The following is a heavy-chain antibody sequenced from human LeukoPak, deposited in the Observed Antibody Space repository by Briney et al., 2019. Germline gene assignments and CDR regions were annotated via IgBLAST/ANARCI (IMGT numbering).Heavy chain of an antibody. J-gene: IGHJ4*02. CDR2: INPSGGST. CDR3: ARGPGTTRY. D-gene: IGHD1-7*01. CDR1: GYTFTSYY. Sequence: ASVKVSCKASGYTFTSYYMHWVRQAPGQGLEWMGIINPSGGSTSYAQKFQGRVTMTRDTSISTAYMELSRLRSDDTAVYYCARGPGTTRYWGQGTLVTVSS. V-gene: IGHV1-46*01.